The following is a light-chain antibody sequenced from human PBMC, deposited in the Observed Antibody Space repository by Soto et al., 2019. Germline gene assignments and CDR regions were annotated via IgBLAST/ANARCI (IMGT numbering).Light chain of an antibody. V-gene: IGKV3-11*01. CDR1: QSVYSY. CDR2: DAS. Sequence: EIVLTQSPATLSLSPGERATLSCRASQSVYSYLAWYQQKPGQAPRLLIHDASNRATGIPARFSGSGSGTDFTLTISSLAPEDFAVYYCQQRSNWPLTFGGGTKVEIK. CDR3: QQRSNWPLT. J-gene: IGKJ4*01.